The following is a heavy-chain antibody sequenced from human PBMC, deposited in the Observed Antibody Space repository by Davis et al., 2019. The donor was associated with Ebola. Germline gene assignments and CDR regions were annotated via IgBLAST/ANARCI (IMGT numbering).Heavy chain of an antibody. J-gene: IGHJ5*02. CDR1: GYTFTGYY. V-gene: IGHV1-69*13. Sequence: SVKVSCKASGYTFTGYYMHWVRQAPGQGLEWMGGIIPIFGTANYAQKFQGRVTITADESTSTAYMELSSLRSEDTAVYYCACGAGYCSSTSCSNWFDPWGQGTLVTVSS. CDR2: IIPIFGTA. CDR3: ACGAGYCSSTSCSNWFDP. D-gene: IGHD2-2*01.